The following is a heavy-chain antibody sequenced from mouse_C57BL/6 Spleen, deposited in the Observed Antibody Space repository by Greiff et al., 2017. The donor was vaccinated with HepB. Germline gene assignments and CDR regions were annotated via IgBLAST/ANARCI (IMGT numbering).Heavy chain of an antibody. CDR2: ISSGGDYI. CDR1: GFTFSSYA. V-gene: IGHV5-9-1*02. J-gene: IGHJ2*01. CDR3: TSYGNYFDY. D-gene: IGHD2-1*01. Sequence: EVKLVESGEGLVKPGGSLKLSCAASGFTFSSYAMSWVRQTPEKRLEWVAYISSGGDYIYYADTVKGRFTISRDNARNTLYLQMSSLKSDDTAMYYCTSYGNYFDYWGQGTTLTVSS.